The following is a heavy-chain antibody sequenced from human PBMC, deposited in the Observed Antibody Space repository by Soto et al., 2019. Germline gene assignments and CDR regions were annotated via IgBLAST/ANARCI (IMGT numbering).Heavy chain of an antibody. CDR1: GFIFSDYS. V-gene: IGHV3-21*01. Sequence: GGSLRLSCAASGFIFSDYSMNWVRQAPGKGLEWVSSISSTSSYIYYADSLKGRFTISRDNAKNSLYLQMNSLRVEDAAVYYCARGYYDGSGYFFEYWGQGTLVTVSS. J-gene: IGHJ4*02. D-gene: IGHD3-22*01. CDR2: ISSTSSYI. CDR3: ARGYYDGSGYFFEY.